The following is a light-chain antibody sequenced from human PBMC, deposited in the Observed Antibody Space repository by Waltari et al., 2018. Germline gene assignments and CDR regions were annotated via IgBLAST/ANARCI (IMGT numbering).Light chain of an antibody. Sequence: EIVMTQSPATLSVSRGGSATLSCRASLSIDDSLAWYQQKPGQPPRLLIHGASTRDTGIPVRFSGSGSGTAFTLTVSSLQAEDVAVYYCQQYYTTPYTFGQGTKLEIK. J-gene: IGKJ2*01. CDR2: GAS. CDR1: LSIDDS. V-gene: IGKV3-15*01. CDR3: QQYYTTPYT.